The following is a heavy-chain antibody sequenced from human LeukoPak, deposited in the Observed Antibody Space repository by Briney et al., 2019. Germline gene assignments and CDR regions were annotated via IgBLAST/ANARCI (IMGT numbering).Heavy chain of an antibody. CDR3: ARERDGYSYGYGDAFDI. CDR2: IKQDGSEK. V-gene: IGHV3-7*01. Sequence: GGPLRLSCAASGFTFSSYWMSWVRQAPGKGLEWVANIKQDGSEKYYVDSVKGRFTISRDNAKNSLYLQMNCLRAEDTAVYYCARERDGYSYGYGDAFDIWGQGTMVTVSS. CDR1: GFTFSSYW. D-gene: IGHD5-18*01. J-gene: IGHJ3*02.